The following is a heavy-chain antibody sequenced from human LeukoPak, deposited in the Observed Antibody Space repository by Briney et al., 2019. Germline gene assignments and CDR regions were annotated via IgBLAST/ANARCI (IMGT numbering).Heavy chain of an antibody. J-gene: IGHJ5*02. CDR3: ARAMVQFSSRFDP. D-gene: IGHD2-8*01. V-gene: IGHV1-2*02. CDR1: GYTFTGYY. Sequence: GASVKVSCKASGYTFTGYYMHWVRQAPGQGLEWMGWINPNSGGTNYAQKFQGRVTMTRDTSISTAYMELSSLRSEDTAVYYCARAMVQFSSRFDPWGQGTLVTVSS. CDR2: INPNSGGT.